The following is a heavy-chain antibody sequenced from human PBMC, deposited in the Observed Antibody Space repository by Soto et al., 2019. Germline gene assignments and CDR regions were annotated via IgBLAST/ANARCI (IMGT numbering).Heavy chain of an antibody. D-gene: IGHD2-21*02. J-gene: IGHJ4*02. CDR2: ISGSGGST. CDR1: GFTFSSYA. CDR3: AKAYCGGNCYYQIYY. V-gene: IGHV3-23*01. Sequence: GGSLRLSCAASGFTFSSYAMSWVRQAPGKGLEWVSGISGSGGSTYYADSVKGRFTISRDNSKNTLYLQMNSLRAEDTAVYYFAKAYCGGNCYYQIYYWGQGTLVTVSS.